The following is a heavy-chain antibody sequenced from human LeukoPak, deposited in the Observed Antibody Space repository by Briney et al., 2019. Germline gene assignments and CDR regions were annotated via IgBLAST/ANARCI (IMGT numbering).Heavy chain of an antibody. CDR1: GFTFRNYW. D-gene: IGHD2-8*01. CDR3: ARDRWDANAPLEY. CDR2: IDPDGSKK. V-gene: IGHV3-7*01. Sequence: GGSLRLSCTASGFTFRNYWMGWVRQTPGKGLEWVANIDPDGSKKQYGDSVKGRYTTSRDNAKNSLDLQMNSLRAEDTAVYYCARDRWDANAPLEYWGQGTRVTVSS. J-gene: IGHJ4*02.